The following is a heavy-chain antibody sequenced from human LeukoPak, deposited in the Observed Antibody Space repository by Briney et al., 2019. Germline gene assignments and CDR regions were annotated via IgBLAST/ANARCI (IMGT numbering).Heavy chain of an antibody. V-gene: IGHV4-61*01. CDR2: LDYSGST. Sequence: PSETLSLTCTVSGGSISSGSYYWTWIRQLPGKGLEWIGYLDYSGSTNYNPSLKSRVTISVDTSKNQFSLKLSSVTAADTAVYYCARRHVQYTSSSDPYYFDYWGQGTLVTVSS. CDR1: GGSISSGSYY. J-gene: IGHJ4*02. CDR3: ARRHVQYTSSSDPYYFDY. D-gene: IGHD6-6*01.